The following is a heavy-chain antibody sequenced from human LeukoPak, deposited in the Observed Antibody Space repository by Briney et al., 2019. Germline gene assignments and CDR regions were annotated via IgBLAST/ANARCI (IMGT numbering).Heavy chain of an antibody. CDR2: IDGSSRAI. J-gene: IGHJ4*02. V-gene: IGHV3-48*02. Sequence: GGSLRLSCVASGFTSSAYGMNWVRQAPGKGLEWVSYIDGSSRAIYYTDSVKGRFTVSRDNAKNSLFLQMNSLRDEDTAVYFCARKMALWGQGTLVTVSS. CDR3: ARKMAL. D-gene: IGHD5-24*01. CDR1: GFTSSAYG.